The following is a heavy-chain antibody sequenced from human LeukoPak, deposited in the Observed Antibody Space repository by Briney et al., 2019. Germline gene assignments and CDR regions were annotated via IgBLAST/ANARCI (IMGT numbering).Heavy chain of an antibody. CDR1: GGSFSGYY. V-gene: IGHV4-34*01. CDR3: ARRARHDPPRYDFWRSKKYNWFDP. J-gene: IGHJ5*02. D-gene: IGHD3-3*01. Sequence: SETLSLTCAVYGGSFSGYYWSWIRQPPGKGLEWIGEINHSGSTNYNPSLKSRVTISVDTSKNQFSLKLSSVTAADTAVYYCARRARHDPPRYDFWRSKKYNWFDPWGLGTLVTVSS. CDR2: INHSGST.